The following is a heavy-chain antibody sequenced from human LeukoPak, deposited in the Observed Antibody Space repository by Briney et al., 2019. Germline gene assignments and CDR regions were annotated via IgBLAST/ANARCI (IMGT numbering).Heavy chain of an antibody. Sequence: LETLSLTCTVSGGSISIYYWSWIRQPPGKGLEWIGEINHSGSTNYNPSLKSRVTISVDTSKNQFSLKLSSVTAADTAVYYCAVYYYDSSGYYYFDYWGQGTLVTVSS. J-gene: IGHJ4*02. D-gene: IGHD3-22*01. V-gene: IGHV4-34*01. CDR2: INHSGST. CDR1: GGSISIYY. CDR3: AVYYYDSSGYYYFDY.